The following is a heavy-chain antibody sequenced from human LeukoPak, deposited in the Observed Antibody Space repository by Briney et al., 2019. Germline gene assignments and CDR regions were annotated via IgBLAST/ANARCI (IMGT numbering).Heavy chain of an antibody. CDR2: ISSISSTI. D-gene: IGHD4-17*01. CDR3: ARVPDYGDFFFDY. Sequence: QPGGSLRLSCAASGFTFSSYSMAWVRQAPGKGLEWISFISSISSTIYYADSVRGRFTVSRDNAKNSLYLQMNSLRAEDTAVYYCARVPDYGDFFFDYWGQGTLVTVSS. V-gene: IGHV3-48*01. CDR1: GFTFSSYS. J-gene: IGHJ4*02.